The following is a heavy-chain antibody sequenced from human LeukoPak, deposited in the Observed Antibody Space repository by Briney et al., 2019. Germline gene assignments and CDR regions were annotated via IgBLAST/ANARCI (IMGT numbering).Heavy chain of an antibody. CDR2: IYYSGST. CDR1: GGSISSSSYY. CDR3: ARDEIAADDLFYFDY. Sequence: SETLSLTCTVSGGSISSSSYYWGWIRQPPGKGLEWIGSIYYSGSTYYNPSLKSRVTISVDTSKNQFSLKLSSVTAADTAVYYCARDEIAADDLFYFDYWGQGTLVTVSS. J-gene: IGHJ4*02. D-gene: IGHD6-13*01. V-gene: IGHV4-39*07.